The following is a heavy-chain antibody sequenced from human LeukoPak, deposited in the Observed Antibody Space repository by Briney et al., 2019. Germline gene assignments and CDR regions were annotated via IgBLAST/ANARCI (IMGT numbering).Heavy chain of an antibody. CDR3: ARELISRGYSGPYYYYGMDA. J-gene: IGHJ6*04. V-gene: IGHV3-30*04. Sequence: PGGSLRLSCAASGFTFSSYAMHWVRQAPGKGLEWVAVISYDGSNKYYADSVKGRFTISRDNSKNTLYLQMNSLRAEDTAVYYCARELISRGYSGPYYYYGMDAWGKGTTVTVSS. CDR1: GFTFSSYA. CDR2: ISYDGSNK. D-gene: IGHD5-12*01.